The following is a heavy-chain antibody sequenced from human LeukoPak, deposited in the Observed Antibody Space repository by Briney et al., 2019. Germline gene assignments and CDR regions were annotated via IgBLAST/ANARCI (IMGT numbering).Heavy chain of an antibody. Sequence: ASVKVSCKASGYTFTSYAMNWVRQAPEQGLEWMGWINTNTGNPTYAQGFTGRFVFSLDTSVSTAYLQISSLKAEDTAVYYCARVRRYCSSTSCPTNWFDPWGQGTLVTVSS. D-gene: IGHD2-2*01. J-gene: IGHJ5*02. CDR2: INTNTGNP. CDR3: ARVRRYCSSTSCPTNWFDP. V-gene: IGHV7-4-1*02. CDR1: GYTFTSYA.